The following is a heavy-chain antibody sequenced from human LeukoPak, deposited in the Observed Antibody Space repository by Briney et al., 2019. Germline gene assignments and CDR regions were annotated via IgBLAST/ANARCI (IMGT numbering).Heavy chain of an antibody. CDR2: ISSSGSTI. D-gene: IGHD3-9*01. Sequence: GGSLRLSCAASGFTFSDYYMSWIRQAPGKGLEWVSYISSSGSTIYYADSVKGRFTISRDNAKNSLYLQMNSLRAEDTAVYYCARLGYYDILTGYYNYYYHYYMDVWGKGTTVTVSS. J-gene: IGHJ6*03. CDR3: ARLGYYDILTGYYNYYYHYYMDV. CDR1: GFTFSDYY. V-gene: IGHV3-11*04.